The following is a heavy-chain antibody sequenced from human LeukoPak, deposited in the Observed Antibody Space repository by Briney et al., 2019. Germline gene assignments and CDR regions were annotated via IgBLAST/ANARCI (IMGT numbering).Heavy chain of an antibody. CDR3: ARDLNSMISHAFDI. D-gene: IGHD3-22*01. CDR2: IIPILGIA. CDR1: GGTFSSYA. V-gene: IGHV1-69*04. Sequence: SVKVSCKASGGTFSSYAISWVRQAPGQGLEWMGRIIPILGIANYAQKFQGRVTITADKSTSTAYMELSSLRSDDTAVYYCARDLNSMISHAFDIWGQGTMVTVSS. J-gene: IGHJ3*02.